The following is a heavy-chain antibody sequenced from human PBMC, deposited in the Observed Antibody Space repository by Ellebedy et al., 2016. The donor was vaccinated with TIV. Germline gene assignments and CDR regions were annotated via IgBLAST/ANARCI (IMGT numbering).Heavy chain of an antibody. CDR1: GYTFTDYW. V-gene: IGHV5-51*01. CDR2: IMPADSET. D-gene: IGHD5-18*01. CDR3: ARVGYTYGYFVS. Sequence: PGGSLRLSCKVSGYTFTDYWIGWVRQMAGKGLEYMGIIMPADSETRYSPSFQDQVTISADKSINTAYLQWSSLKASDTAIYYCARVGYTYGYFVSWGQGSLVTVSS. J-gene: IGHJ4*02.